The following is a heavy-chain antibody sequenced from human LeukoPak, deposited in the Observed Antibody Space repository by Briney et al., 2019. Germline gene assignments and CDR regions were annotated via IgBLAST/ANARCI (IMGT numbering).Heavy chain of an antibody. CDR3: ARTRNYDYVWGSYRYNDAFDI. CDR1: GGSFSDYY. D-gene: IGHD3-16*02. J-gene: IGHJ3*02. CDR2: ISHSGRT. Sequence: PSETLSLTCAVYGGSFSDYYWTWIRHPPGKGLEWIGHISHSGRTNYNPSLRSRVTISVDTSKNQFSLKLSSVTAADTAVYYCARTRNYDYVWGSYRYNDAFDIWGQGTMVTVSS. V-gene: IGHV4-34*01.